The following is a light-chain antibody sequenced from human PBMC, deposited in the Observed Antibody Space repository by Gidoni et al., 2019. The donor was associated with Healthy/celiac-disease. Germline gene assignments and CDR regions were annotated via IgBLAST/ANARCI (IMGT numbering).Light chain of an antibody. CDR3: QKYNSAPLP. CDR1: QGISNY. V-gene: IGKV1-27*01. CDR2: AAS. Sequence: DIQMTQSPSSLSASVGDRVTITCRASQGISNYLAWYQQKPGKVPKLLIYAASTLQSGVPSRFRGRGPVTDFTLTISSLQPEYVATYYCQKYNSAPLPFGGGTKVEIK. J-gene: IGKJ4*01.